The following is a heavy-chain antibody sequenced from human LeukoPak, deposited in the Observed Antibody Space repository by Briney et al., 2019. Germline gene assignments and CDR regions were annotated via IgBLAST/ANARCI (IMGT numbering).Heavy chain of an antibody. CDR3: ARVQEDYYDSSGYYSYYYGMDV. CDR1: GFTFSSYS. CDR2: ISSSSSTI. J-gene: IGHJ6*02. V-gene: IGHV3-48*04. Sequence: GGSLRLSCAASGFTFSSYSMNWVRQAPGKGLEWVSYISSSSSTIYYADSVKGRFTISRDNAKNSLYLQMNSLRAEDTAVYYCARVQEDYYDSSGYYSYYYGMDVWGQGTTVTVSS. D-gene: IGHD3-22*01.